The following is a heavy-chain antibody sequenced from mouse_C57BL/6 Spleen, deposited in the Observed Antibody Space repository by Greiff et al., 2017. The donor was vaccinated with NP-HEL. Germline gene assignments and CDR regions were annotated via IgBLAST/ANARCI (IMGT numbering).Heavy chain of an antibody. CDR3: ASTLGWYFDV. Sequence: EVQLQQSGPELVKPGASVKISCKASGYTFTDYYMNWVKQSHGKSLEWIGDINPNNGGTSYNQKFKGKATLTVDKSSSTAYMELRSLTSEDAAVYYCASTLGWYFDVWGTGTTVTVSS. D-gene: IGHD4-1*01. V-gene: IGHV1-26*01. CDR2: INPNNGGT. J-gene: IGHJ1*03. CDR1: GYTFTDYY.